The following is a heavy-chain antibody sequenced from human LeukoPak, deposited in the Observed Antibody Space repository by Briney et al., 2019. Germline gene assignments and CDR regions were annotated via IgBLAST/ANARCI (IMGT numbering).Heavy chain of an antibody. D-gene: IGHD1-7*01. Sequence: PGGSLRLSCAASGFTFSSYAMHWVRQAPGKGLEWVAVISYDGSNKYYADSAKGRFTISRDNSKNTLYLQMNSLRAEDTAVYYCARGVQRWNYNEDYWGQGTLVTVSS. CDR2: ISYDGSNK. CDR1: GFTFSSYA. CDR3: ARGVQRWNYNEDY. V-gene: IGHV3-30*04. J-gene: IGHJ4*02.